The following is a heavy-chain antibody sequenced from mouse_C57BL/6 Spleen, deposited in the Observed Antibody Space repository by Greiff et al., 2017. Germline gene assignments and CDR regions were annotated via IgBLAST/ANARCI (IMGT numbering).Heavy chain of an antibody. J-gene: IGHJ2*01. D-gene: IGHD1-1*02. CDR1: GYTFTSYW. CDR2: IDPSDSYT. CDR3: ARLLITMADYFGY. V-gene: IGHV1-50*01. Sequence: QVQLQQPGAELVKPGASVKLSCTASGYTFTSYWMQWVKQRPGQGLEWIGEIDPSDSYTNYKQKFKGKATLTVDTSSSTAYMQLSSLTSEDSAVYYCARLLITMADYFGYWGQGTTLAVSS.